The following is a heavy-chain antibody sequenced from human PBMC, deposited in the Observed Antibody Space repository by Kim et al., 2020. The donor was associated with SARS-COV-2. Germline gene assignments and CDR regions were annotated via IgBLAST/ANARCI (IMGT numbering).Heavy chain of an antibody. CDR2: ISSTGSYL. D-gene: IGHD3-22*01. Sequence: GGSLRLSCAASENSFSSYNMNWVRQAPGKGLEWIASISSTGSYLSYGDSVKGRFTISRDNARNSLFLQMNSLRAEDTAVYYCARDQVSIFDSCGYYYVFEDWGRGTLVTVPS. CDR1: ENSFSSYN. V-gene: IGHV3-21*01. J-gene: IGHJ4*02. CDR3: ARDQVSIFDSCGYYYVFED.